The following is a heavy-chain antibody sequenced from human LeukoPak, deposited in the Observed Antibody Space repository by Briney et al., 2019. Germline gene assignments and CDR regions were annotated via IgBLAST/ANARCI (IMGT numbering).Heavy chain of an antibody. CDR1: GGSMSSYY. J-gene: IGHJ4*02. CDR3: ARMAPYGDYLHDY. D-gene: IGHD4-17*01. Sequence: SETLSLTCTVSGGSMSSYYWSWIRQPPGKGLEYIGYVYYSGSTNYNPSLKSRVTISVDTSKNQFSLKLSSVTAADTAVYYCARMAPYGDYLHDYWGQGTLVTVSS. CDR2: VYYSGST. V-gene: IGHV4-59*01.